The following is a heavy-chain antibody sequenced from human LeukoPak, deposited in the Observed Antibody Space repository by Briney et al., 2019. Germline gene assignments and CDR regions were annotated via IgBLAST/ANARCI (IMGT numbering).Heavy chain of an antibody. V-gene: IGHV4-59*01. CDR1: GGSISSYY. D-gene: IGHD3-10*01. CDR2: IYYSGST. CDR3: ARMMIRGVIYWFDP. Sequence: SETLSLTCTVSGGSISSYYWSWIRQPPGKGLEWIGYIYYSGSTNYNPSLKSRVTISVDTSKNQFSLKLSSVTAADTAVYYCARMMIRGVIYWFDPWGQGTLVTVSS. J-gene: IGHJ5*02.